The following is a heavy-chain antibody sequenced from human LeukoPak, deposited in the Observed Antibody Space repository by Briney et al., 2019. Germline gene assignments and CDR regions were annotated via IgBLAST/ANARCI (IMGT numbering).Heavy chain of an antibody. D-gene: IGHD3-3*01. J-gene: IGHJ4*02. V-gene: IGHV5-51*01. CDR2: IYPGDSDT. Sequence: GESLKISCKGSGYSFTSYWIGWVRQIPGKGLEWMGIIYPGDSDTRYSPSFQGQVTISADKSISTAYLQWSSLKASHTAMYYCARRHYVFWSGPVSPYYFDYWGQGTLVTVSS. CDR3: ARRHYVFWSGPVSPYYFDY. CDR1: GYSFTSYW.